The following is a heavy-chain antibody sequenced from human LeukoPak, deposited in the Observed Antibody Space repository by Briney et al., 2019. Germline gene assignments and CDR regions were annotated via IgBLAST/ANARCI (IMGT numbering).Heavy chain of an antibody. D-gene: IGHD3-10*01. CDR3: ARESGITMLRGAHTP. CDR2: ITSSSSYT. J-gene: IGHJ5*02. Sequence: KPGGSLRLSCAASAFTFSTYNMNWVRQAPGKGLEWVSSITSSSSYTFYADSVKGRFTISRDNAKNSLYLQMNSLRAEDTAVYYCARESGITMLRGAHTPWGQGILVTVSS. V-gene: IGHV3-21*01. CDR1: AFTFSTYN.